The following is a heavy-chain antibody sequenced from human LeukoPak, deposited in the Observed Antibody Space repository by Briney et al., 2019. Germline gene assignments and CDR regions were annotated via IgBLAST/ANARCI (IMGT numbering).Heavy chain of an antibody. Sequence: KPSETLSLTCAVYGGSFRGYFWGWVRQTPGKGLEWLGEITHNGGTNYMPSLSGRVSVFQDVSKNQFSLKLSSVTAADTGVYYCARGNSGSHWGDHYFYMDVWGKGTTVIVPS. D-gene: IGHD1-26*01. CDR3: ARGNSGSHWGDHYFYMDV. CDR2: ITHNGGT. V-gene: IGHV4-34*01. J-gene: IGHJ6*03. CDR1: GGSFRGYF.